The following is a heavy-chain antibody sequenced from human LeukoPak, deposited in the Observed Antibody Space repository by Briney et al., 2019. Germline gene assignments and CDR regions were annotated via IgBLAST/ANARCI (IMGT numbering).Heavy chain of an antibody. J-gene: IGHJ4*02. CDR3: ARPQRAGDCGGDCYRFDH. CDR2: IYYSGST. V-gene: IGHV4-59*01. D-gene: IGHD2-21*02. Sequence: SETLSLTCTVSGGSISSYYWSWIRQPPGKGLEWIGYIYYSGSTNYNPSLKSRVTISVDTSKNQFSLKLSSVTAADTAVYYCARPQRAGDCGGDCYRFDHWGQGTLVTVS. CDR1: GGSISSYY.